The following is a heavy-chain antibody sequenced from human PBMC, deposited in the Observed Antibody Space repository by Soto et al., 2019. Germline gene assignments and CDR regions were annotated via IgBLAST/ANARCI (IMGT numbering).Heavy chain of an antibody. CDR2: MNPNNGNT. CDR3: ARAPRNWGFDY. V-gene: IGHV1-8*01. D-gene: IGHD7-27*01. Sequence: QVQLVQSGAEVKKPGASVKVSCKASGYTFTGFDINWVRRAIGQGPEWMGWMNPNNGNTGYAQKFQGRVTMTRDTSMSTAYMELSSLRSEDTAVYYCARAPRNWGFDYWGQGTLVTVSS. CDR1: GYTFTGFD. J-gene: IGHJ4*02.